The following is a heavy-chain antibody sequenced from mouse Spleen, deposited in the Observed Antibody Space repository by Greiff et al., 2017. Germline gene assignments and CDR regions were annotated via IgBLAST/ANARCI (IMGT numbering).Heavy chain of an antibody. CDR2: IDPETGGT. J-gene: IGHJ3*01. V-gene: IGHV1-15*01. D-gene: IGHD1-1*01. Sequence: QVQLQQSGAELVRPGASVSLSCKASGYTFTDYEMHWVKQTPVHGLEWIGAIDPETGGTAYNQKFKGKAILTADKSSSTAYMELRSLTSEDSAVYYCTRGPGLRGFAYWGQGTLVTVSA. CDR3: TRGPGLRGFAY. CDR1: GYTFTDYE.